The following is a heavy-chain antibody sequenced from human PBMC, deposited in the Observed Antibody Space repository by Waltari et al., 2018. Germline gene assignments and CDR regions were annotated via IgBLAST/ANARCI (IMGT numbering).Heavy chain of an antibody. CDR1: GLSFSNYW. J-gene: IGHJ4*02. Sequence: EVQLVESGGGLAQPGGSLRLSCAASGLSFSNYWMTWVRQASGKGPEWVANIKQDGSEKYYMESVKCRFTISRDNAKNSLYLQMNNLRVEDTAVYYCTRGGRDSSWYWRDWGQGTLVTVSS. CDR2: IKQDGSEK. V-gene: IGHV3-7*01. CDR3: TRGGRDSSWYWRD. D-gene: IGHD6-13*01.